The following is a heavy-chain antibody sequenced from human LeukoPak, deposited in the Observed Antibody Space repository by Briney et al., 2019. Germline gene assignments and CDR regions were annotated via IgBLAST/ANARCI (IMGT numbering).Heavy chain of an antibody. CDR3: ARDRNIAASYYYYYNMDV. J-gene: IGHJ6*03. Sequence: SQTLSLTCTVSGGSISSGGYYWSWIRQPAGKGLEGIVRIYTSGSTNYNPCLKSRATISVDTTKNQFSLKLSSVTATDTAVYYCARDRNIAASYYYYYNMDVWGKGTMVTVSS. CDR2: IYTSGST. V-gene: IGHV4-61*02. D-gene: IGHD6-6*01. CDR1: GGSISSGGYY.